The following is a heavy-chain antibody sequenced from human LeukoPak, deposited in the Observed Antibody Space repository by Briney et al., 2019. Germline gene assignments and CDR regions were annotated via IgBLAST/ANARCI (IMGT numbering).Heavy chain of an antibody. J-gene: IGHJ4*02. CDR1: GYTFTDYY. V-gene: IGHV1-2*02. CDR3: ARPPNLDY. CDR2: INPNSAGGT. Sequence: ASVKVSCKASGYTFTDYYMHWVRQAPGQGLEWMGWINPNSAGGTSYAQKFQDRVTLTRDTSISTVYMELSRLRSDDTAVYYCARPPNLDYWGQGTLVIVSS.